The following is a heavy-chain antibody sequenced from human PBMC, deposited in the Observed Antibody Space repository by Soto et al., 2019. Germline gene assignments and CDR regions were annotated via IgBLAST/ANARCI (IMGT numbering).Heavy chain of an antibody. V-gene: IGHV3-30*18. CDR1: GFTFSSYG. D-gene: IGHD3-16*01. CDR3: AKDHRGTVGIDY. Sequence: GGSLRLSCAASGFTFSSYGMHWVRQAPGKGLEWVAVISYDGSNKYYADSVKGRFTISRDNSKNTLYLQMNSLRAEDTAVYYCAKDHRGTVGIDYWGQGTLVTVSS. J-gene: IGHJ4*02. CDR2: ISYDGSNK.